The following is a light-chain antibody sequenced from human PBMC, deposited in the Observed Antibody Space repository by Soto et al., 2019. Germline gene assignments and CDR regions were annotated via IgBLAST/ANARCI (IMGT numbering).Light chain of an antibody. CDR2: EVT. CDR3: SSYAGSNNFPYV. CDR1: SSDVGGYNY. V-gene: IGLV2-8*01. J-gene: IGLJ1*01. Sequence: QSVLTQPPSASGSPGQSVTISCTGTSSDVGGYNYVSWYQQHPGKAPKLMIYEVTKRPSGVPDRFSGSKSDNTASLTVSGLQAEDGADYYCSSYAGSNNFPYVFGTGTKVTVL.